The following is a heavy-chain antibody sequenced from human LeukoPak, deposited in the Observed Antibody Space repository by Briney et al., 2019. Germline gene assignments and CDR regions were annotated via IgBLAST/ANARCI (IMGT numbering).Heavy chain of an antibody. V-gene: IGHV4-34*01. D-gene: IGHD4-23*01. CDR3: ARAGDYGGNHYDY. J-gene: IGHJ4*02. CDR2: INHSGST. CDR1: GGSFSGYY. Sequence: PSETLSLTCAVYGGSFSGYYWSWIRLPPGKGLEWIGEINHSGSTNYNPSLKSRVTISVDTSKNQFSLKLSSVTAADTAVYYCARAGDYGGNHYDYWGQGTLVTVSS.